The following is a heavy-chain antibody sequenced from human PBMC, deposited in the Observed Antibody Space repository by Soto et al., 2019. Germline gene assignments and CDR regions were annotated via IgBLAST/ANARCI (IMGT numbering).Heavy chain of an antibody. Sequence: PGGSLRLSCAASGFIFSDYYMSWIRQAPGKGLEWVSYISGSSSYTNYADSVKGRFTISRDNAKNSLYLQMNSLRAEDTAVYYCAMAQITSQYYFDYWGQGTQVTVSS. CDR1: GFIFSDYY. J-gene: IGHJ4*02. CDR3: AMAQITSQYYFDY. D-gene: IGHD1-20*01. CDR2: ISGSSSYT. V-gene: IGHV3-11*06.